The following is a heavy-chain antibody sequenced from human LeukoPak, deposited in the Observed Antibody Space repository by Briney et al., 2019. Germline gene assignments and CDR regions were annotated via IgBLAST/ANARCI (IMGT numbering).Heavy chain of an antibody. CDR3: AKDRKGAARRGNWFDP. Sequence: PGGSLRLSCAASGFTFSSYSMNWVRQAPGKGLEWVSSISSSSSYIYYADSVKGRFTISRDNAKNTLYLQMNSLRAEDTAVYYCAKDRKGAARRGNWFDPWGQGTLVTVSS. D-gene: IGHD6-6*01. CDR2: ISSSSSYI. J-gene: IGHJ5*02. CDR1: GFTFSSYS. V-gene: IGHV3-21*04.